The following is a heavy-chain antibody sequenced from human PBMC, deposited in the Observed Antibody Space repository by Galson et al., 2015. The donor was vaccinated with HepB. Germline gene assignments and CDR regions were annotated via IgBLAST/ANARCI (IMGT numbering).Heavy chain of an antibody. D-gene: IGHD2-8*01. CDR1: GFTFSSYS. CDR3: ARAPRYCTNGVCYKFFDY. CDR2: ISSSSSTI. Sequence: SLGLSCAASGFTFSSYSMNWVRQAPGKGLEWVSYISSSSSTIYYADSVKGRFTISRDNAKNSLHLQMNSLRDEDTAVYYCARAPRYCTNGVCYKFFDYWGQGTLVTFSS. J-gene: IGHJ4*02. V-gene: IGHV3-48*02.